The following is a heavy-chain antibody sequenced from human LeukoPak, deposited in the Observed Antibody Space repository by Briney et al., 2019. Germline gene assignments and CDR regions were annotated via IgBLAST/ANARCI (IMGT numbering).Heavy chain of an antibody. CDR2: IYYSGST. CDR1: GGSISSGGYY. Sequence: SETLSLTCTVSGGSISSGGYYWSWIRQHPGKGLEWIGYIYYSGSTNYNPSLKSRVTISVDTSKNRFSLKLSSVTAADTAVYYCARDLGPPYYYYGMDVWGQGTTVTVSS. J-gene: IGHJ6*02. CDR3: ARDLGPPYYYYGMDV. V-gene: IGHV4-61*08.